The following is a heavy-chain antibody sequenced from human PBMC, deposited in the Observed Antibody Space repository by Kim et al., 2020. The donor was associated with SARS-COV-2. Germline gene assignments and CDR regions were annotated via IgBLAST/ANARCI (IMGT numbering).Heavy chain of an antibody. CDR3: TTVSMR. J-gene: IGHJ4*02. CDR2: IKSKTDGGTA. Sequence: GGSLRLSCAVSGIPFSDAWFNWVRQSPGKGLEWVGLIKSKTDGGTADLAAPVKGRFAISRDDSKNTLYLVMNDVKTDDSAMYYCTTVSMRWGQGTLVTVSS. V-gene: IGHV3-15*01. CDR1: GIPFSDAW. D-gene: IGHD2-2*01.